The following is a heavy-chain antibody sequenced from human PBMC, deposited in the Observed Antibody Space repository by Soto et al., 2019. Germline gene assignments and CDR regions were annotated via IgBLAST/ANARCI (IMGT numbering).Heavy chain of an antibody. CDR1: RYTFTDYY. Sequence: GASVKVSCKASRYTFTDYYMHWVRQAPGQGLEWMGWINPNSGGTNYAQRFQGRVTMTRDTSSSTAYMELSRLRSDDTAVYYCARESLRGMYCGDNYFDYWGQCTLVTVSS. D-gene: IGHD4-17*01. V-gene: IGHV1-2*02. CDR2: INPNSGGT. CDR3: ARESLRGMYCGDNYFDY. J-gene: IGHJ4*02.